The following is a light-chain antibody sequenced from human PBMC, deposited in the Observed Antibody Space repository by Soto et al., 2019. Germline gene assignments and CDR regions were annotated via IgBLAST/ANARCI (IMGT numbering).Light chain of an antibody. CDR3: QQYGSSGT. V-gene: IGKV3-20*01. CDR2: GAS. J-gene: IGKJ1*01. CDR1: QSVSNNY. Sequence: IVLTQSPGTLSLSPGERAPLSCRASQSVSNNYLAWYKQKPGQAPRILIYGASNRATGIPDRFSGSGSGTDSTLTIRRLEPEDFAVYDCQQYGSSGTFGQRTKVDIK.